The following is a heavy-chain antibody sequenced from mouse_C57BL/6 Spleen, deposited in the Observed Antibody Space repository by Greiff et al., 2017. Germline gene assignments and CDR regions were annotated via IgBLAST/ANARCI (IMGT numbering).Heavy chain of an antibody. CDR1: GYTFTDYE. Sequence: QVQLKQSGAELVRPGASVTLSCKASGYTFTDYEMHWVKQTPVHGLEWIGAIDPETGGTAYNQKFKGKAILTADKSSSTAYMELRSLTSEDSAVYYCTIYDGAWFAYWGQGTLVTVSA. CDR2: IDPETGGT. D-gene: IGHD2-12*01. J-gene: IGHJ3*01. V-gene: IGHV1-15*01. CDR3: TIYDGAWFAY.